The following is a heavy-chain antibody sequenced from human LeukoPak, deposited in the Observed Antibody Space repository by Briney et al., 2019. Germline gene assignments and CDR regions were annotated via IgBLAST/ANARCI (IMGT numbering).Heavy chain of an antibody. J-gene: IGHJ3*02. CDR1: GFTFRDYF. V-gene: IGHV3-11*01. CDR2: TNTAGNTI. Sequence: GGSLRLSCAASGFTFRDYFMSWIRHAPGKGLEWVAYTNTAGNTIYYADSMKGRFTISRDNAKNSLYLQMNTLRAEDTAVYYCARATYDSSAVDAFDIWGQGTMVTVSP. D-gene: IGHD3-22*01. CDR3: ARATYDSSAVDAFDI.